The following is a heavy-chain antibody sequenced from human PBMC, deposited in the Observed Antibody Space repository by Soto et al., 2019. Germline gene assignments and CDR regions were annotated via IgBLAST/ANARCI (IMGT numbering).Heavy chain of an antibody. J-gene: IGHJ6*04. CDR1: GFTFSDHY. D-gene: IGHD2-2*01. Sequence: EVQLVESGGGLVQPGGSLRLSCAASGFTFSDHYMDWVRQAPGEGLEWVGRIKNKANSDTTEYAASGEDRFTISRDDSRNSLFLQMNGRKTEDPAVYYCTRVKLCGSAGCPRVLDVWGKGNTVTVSS. CDR2: IKNKANSDTT. CDR3: TRVKLCGSAGCPRVLDV. V-gene: IGHV3-72*01.